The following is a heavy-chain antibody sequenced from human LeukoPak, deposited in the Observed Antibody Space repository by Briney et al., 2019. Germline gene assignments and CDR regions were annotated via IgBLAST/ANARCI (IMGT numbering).Heavy chain of an antibody. V-gene: IGHV3-7*01. D-gene: IGHD3-22*01. CDR3: ARDLGYYYDSSAIGY. CDR1: GLTFSSYW. J-gene: IGHJ4*02. CDR2: IKQDGSEK. Sequence: AGGSLRLSCAASGLTFSSYWMSWVRQAPGKGLEWVANIKQDGSEKYYVDSVKGRFTISRDNAKNSLYLQMNSLRAEDTAVYYCARDLGYYYDSSAIGYWGQGTLVTVSS.